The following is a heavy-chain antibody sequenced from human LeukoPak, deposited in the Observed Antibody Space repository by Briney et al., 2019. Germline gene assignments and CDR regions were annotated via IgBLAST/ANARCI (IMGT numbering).Heavy chain of an antibody. J-gene: IGHJ4*02. V-gene: IGHV1-46*01. Sequence: ASVKVSCKAPGDAFTNYCFHWVRQTPRHGLEWMGIVDPSVATPTYAERFQGRVTMTRDASTGTVYMELRSLKGEDTAVYYCARSRLRFLQWDYWGQETVVTVSS. CDR1: GDAFTNYC. CDR2: VDPSVATP. D-gene: IGHD3-3*01. CDR3: ARSRLRFLQWDY.